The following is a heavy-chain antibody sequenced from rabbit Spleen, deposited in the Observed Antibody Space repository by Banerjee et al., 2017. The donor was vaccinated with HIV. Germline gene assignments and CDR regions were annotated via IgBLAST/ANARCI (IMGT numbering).Heavy chain of an antibody. J-gene: IGHJ6*01. CDR1: GLDFSSSYW. D-gene: IGHD8-1*01. CDR3: ARDTGSSFSTYGMDL. CDR2: IYAGSSGTT. Sequence: QERLLESGGGLVQPEGSLTLTCTASGLDFSSSYWICWVRQAPGKGLEWIACIYAGSSGTTYYASGAKGRFTISKTSSTTVTLQMTSLTAADTATYFCARDTGSSFSTYGMDLWGQGTLVTVS. V-gene: IGHV1S45*01.